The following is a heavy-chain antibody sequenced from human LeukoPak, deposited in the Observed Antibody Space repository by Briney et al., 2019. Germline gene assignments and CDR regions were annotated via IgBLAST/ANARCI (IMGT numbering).Heavy chain of an antibody. J-gene: IGHJ4*02. Sequence: PGGSLRLSCAASGFTFSDYYMSLIRQAPGKGLEWVSYISSSGSTINYADSVKGRFTISRDNAKNSLYLQMNSLRAEDTAVYYCARDLPSMTEDDYWGQGTLVTVSS. CDR2: ISSSGSTI. V-gene: IGHV3-11*01. CDR3: ARDLPSMTEDDY. CDR1: GFTFSDYY.